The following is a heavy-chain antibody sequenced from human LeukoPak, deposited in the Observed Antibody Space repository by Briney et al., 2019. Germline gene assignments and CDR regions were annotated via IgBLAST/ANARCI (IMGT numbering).Heavy chain of an antibody. CDR2: ISTYNGKT. CDR3: ARDYYEDSGHWFDVFDI. D-gene: IGHD3-22*01. Sequence: ASVKVSCKASGYTYTNYGISWVRQAPGQGLDWMGLISTYNGKTNYAQKFRGRVTMTTDTSTTTVYMELRSLRSDDTAVYYCARDYYEDSGHWFDVFDIWGQGTLVTVSS. CDR1: GYTYTNYG. V-gene: IGHV1-18*01. J-gene: IGHJ3*02.